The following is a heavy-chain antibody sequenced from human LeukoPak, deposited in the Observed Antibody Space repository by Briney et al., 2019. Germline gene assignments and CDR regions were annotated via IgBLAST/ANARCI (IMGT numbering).Heavy chain of an antibody. CDR2: INPNSGGT. Sequence: GASVKVSCKASGYTFTGYYMHWVRQAPGQGLEWMGWINPNSGGTNYAQKFQGRVTMTRDTSISTAYMELSRLRSDDTAVYYCARGYYYGSGSYYNAYYYYYMDVWGKGTTVTVSS. V-gene: IGHV1-2*02. CDR3: ARGYYYGSGSYYNAYYYYYMDV. CDR1: GYTFTGYY. J-gene: IGHJ6*03. D-gene: IGHD3-10*01.